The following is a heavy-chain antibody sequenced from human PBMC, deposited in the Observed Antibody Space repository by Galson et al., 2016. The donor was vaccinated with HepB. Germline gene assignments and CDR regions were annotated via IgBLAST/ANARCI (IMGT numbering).Heavy chain of an antibody. CDR2: IKRDGSDI. J-gene: IGHJ3*01. D-gene: IGHD3-10*01. Sequence: SLRLSCAASGFTFSAYWMTWVRQAPGQGLEWVANIKRDGSDIHYVDSVKGRLPISRDNDKNSLHLQMNSLRVEDTAVYYFARDDTHSGLGSYFDAFDVWGQGTMVTVSS. CDR3: ARDDTHSGLGSYFDAFDV. V-gene: IGHV3-7*01. CDR1: GFTFSAYW.